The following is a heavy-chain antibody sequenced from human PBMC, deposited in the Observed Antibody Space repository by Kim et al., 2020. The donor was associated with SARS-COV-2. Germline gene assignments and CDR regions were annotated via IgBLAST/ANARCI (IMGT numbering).Heavy chain of an antibody. CDR3: AREGGTDYYDAMDV. D-gene: IGHD1-1*01. J-gene: IGHJ6*02. V-gene: IGHV3-21*01. Sequence: ADSVKARFTTSGDNAKNALYLQVNSLAAEDTAVYFCAREGGTDYYDAMDVWGQGTTVTVSS.